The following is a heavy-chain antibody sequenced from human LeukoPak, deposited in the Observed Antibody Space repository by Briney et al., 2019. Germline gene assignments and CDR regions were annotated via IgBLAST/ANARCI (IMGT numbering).Heavy chain of an antibody. V-gene: IGHV3-15*01. CDR3: TTERFGGDLVRFDY. J-gene: IGHJ4*02. CDR1: GFTLSNAW. D-gene: IGHD2-21*02. Sequence: PGGSLRLSCAASGFTLSNAWMSWVRQAPGKGLEWVGRIKSKSDGGTTDYAAPVKGRFTISRDDSKDTLYLQMNSLKTEDTAVYYCTTERFGGDLVRFDYWGQGTLVTVSS. CDR2: IKSKSDGGTT.